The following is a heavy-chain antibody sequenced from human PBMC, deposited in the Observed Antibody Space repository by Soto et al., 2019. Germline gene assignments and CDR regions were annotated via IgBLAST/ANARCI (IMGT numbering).Heavy chain of an antibody. V-gene: IGHV4-31*03. CDR2: IYYSGAT. Sequence: SETLSLTCTVSGGFISNSAYYWSWIRQHPGKGLEWIGYIYYSGATYDNPSLKSRLTISVDTSKNQFSLKLSSVTAADTAVYYCARVPGPWGQGTLVTVSS. CDR3: ARVPGP. J-gene: IGHJ5*02. CDR1: GGFISNSAYY. D-gene: IGHD7-27*01.